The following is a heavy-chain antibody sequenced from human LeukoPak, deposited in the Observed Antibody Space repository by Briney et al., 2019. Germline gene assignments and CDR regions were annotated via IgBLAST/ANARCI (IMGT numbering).Heavy chain of an antibody. Sequence: GGSLRLSCAASGFTFSSYAMSWVRQAPGKGLEWVSALSYTGGSKYYADSVQGRFTISRDNSKNTLYLQMDSLRAEDTAVYYCAKANRGAATTMTIDYWGQGTLVTVSS. CDR1: GFTFSSYA. D-gene: IGHD1-26*01. CDR2: LSYTGGSK. CDR3: AKANRGAATTMTIDY. J-gene: IGHJ4*02. V-gene: IGHV3-23*01.